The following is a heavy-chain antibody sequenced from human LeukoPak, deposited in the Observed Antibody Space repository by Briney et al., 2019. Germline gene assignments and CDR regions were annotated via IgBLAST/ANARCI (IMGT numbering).Heavy chain of an antibody. J-gene: IGHJ4*02. CDR2: MNPNSGNT. CDR3: ATYYYDSSGYYYFYY. CDR1: GYTFTSYD. V-gene: IGHV1-8*01. Sequence: ASVKVSCKASGYTFTSYDINWVRQATGQGLEWMGWMNPNSGNTGYAQKFQGRVTMTRNTSISTAYMELSSRRSEDTAVYYCATYYYDSSGYYYFYYWGQGTLVTVSS. D-gene: IGHD3-22*01.